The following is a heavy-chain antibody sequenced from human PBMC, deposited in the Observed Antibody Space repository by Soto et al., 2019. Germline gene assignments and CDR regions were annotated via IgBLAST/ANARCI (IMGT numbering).Heavy chain of an antibody. CDR1: GGSISSYY. CDR2: IYTSGST. D-gene: IGHD3-9*01. J-gene: IGHJ4*02. CDR3: ATFNYDILTATDY. Sequence: QVQLQESGPGLVKPSDTLSLTCTVSGGSISSYYWSWIRQPAGKGLEWIGRIYTSGSTHYNPSLKSRVTMSVDTSKNHFSLKLSSVTAADTAVYYCATFNYDILTATDYWGQGTLVTVAS. V-gene: IGHV4-4*07.